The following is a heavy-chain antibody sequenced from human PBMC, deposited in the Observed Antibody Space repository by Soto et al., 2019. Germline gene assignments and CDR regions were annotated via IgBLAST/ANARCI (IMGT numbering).Heavy chain of an antibody. CDR1: GFTFSNAW. D-gene: IGHD3-10*02. CDR2: IKKRADGGTA. Sequence: VQLVQSGGGLVQPGGSLRLSFAASGFTFSNAWMNWVRQAPGKVLELVGRIKKRADGGTADNAPLVKGRFPISRVDSSSKVYLQINSLQTEDTAVYSCTTVNPYVSGSRFHCHWGQGTLVTVSS. V-gene: IGHV3-15*01. J-gene: IGHJ4*02. CDR3: TTVNPYVSGSRFHCH.